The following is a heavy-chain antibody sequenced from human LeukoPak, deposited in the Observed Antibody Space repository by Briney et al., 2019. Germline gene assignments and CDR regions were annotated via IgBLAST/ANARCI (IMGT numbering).Heavy chain of an antibody. CDR3: ARVSITMVRGVIIRAWYYGMDV. V-gene: IGHV4-34*01. Sequence: PSETLSLTCAVYGGSFSGYYWSWIRQPPGKGLEWIGEINHSGSTNYNPSLKSRVTISVDTSKNQFSLKLSSVTAADTAVYYCARVSITMVRGVIIRAWYYGMDVWGKGTTVTVSS. D-gene: IGHD3-10*01. CDR2: INHSGST. J-gene: IGHJ6*04. CDR1: GGSFSGYY.